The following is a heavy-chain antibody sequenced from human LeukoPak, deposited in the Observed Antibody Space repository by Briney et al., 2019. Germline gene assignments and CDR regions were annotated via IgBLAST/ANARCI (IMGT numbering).Heavy chain of an antibody. Sequence: GGSLRLSCAASGFTFSSYGMHWVRQAPEKGLEWVANIKEDGGAKNYVDSVKDRFTIFRDNAKNSLYLQMNSLRAEDTALYYCATDSRIVGATGSNDYWGQGTLVTVSS. J-gene: IGHJ4*02. CDR2: IKEDGGAK. CDR1: GFTFSSYG. V-gene: IGHV3-7*03. D-gene: IGHD1-26*01. CDR3: ATDSRIVGATGSNDY.